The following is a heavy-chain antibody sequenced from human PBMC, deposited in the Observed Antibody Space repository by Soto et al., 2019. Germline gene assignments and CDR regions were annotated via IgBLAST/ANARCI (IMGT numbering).Heavy chain of an antibody. J-gene: IGHJ4*02. CDR1: GFTVSNNY. D-gene: IGHD3-10*01. V-gene: IGHV3-53*01. Sequence: EVQLVESGGGLIQPGGSLRLSCAVSGFTVSNNYMSWVRQAPGKGLEGVSVIYSGGYTAYGDSVKGRFTISRDNSKNTQLFQKNRPGAHDPAVYYWGTPPGGGGYWGQGTLVTVSS. CDR3: GTPPGGGGY. CDR2: IYSGGYT.